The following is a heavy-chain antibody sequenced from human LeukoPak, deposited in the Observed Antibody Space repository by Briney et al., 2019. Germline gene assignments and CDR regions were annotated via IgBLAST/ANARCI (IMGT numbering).Heavy chain of an antibody. V-gene: IGHV1-18*01. CDR2: ISAYNGNA. CDR3: ARDIMSDRAFDI. J-gene: IGHJ3*02. CDR1: GYTFSSYG. Sequence: ASVKVSCKASGYTFSSYGISWVRRAPGQGLEWMGWISAYNGNANYAQKLQGRVTMTTDTSTSTAYMELRSLRSDDTAVYYCARDIMSDRAFDIWGQGTMVTVSS.